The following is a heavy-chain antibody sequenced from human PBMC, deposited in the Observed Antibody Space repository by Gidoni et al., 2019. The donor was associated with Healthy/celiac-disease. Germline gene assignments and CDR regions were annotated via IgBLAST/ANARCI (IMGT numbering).Heavy chain of an antibody. CDR1: GYTFTSYG. CDR2: ISAYNGNT. CDR3: ARAENSWYGNYYYYYMDV. D-gene: IGHD6-13*01. V-gene: IGHV1-18*01. Sequence: QVQLVQSRAEVKKPGASVKVSCKASGYTFTSYGISWVRQAPGQGLEWMGWISAYNGNTNYAQKLQGRVTMTTDTSTSTAYMELRSLRSDDTAVYYCARAENSWYGNYYYYYMDVWGKGTTVTVSS. J-gene: IGHJ6*03.